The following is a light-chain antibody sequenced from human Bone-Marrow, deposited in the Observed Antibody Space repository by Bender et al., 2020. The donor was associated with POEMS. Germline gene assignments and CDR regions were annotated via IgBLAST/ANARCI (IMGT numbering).Light chain of an antibody. CDR3: GSYTNSDTRV. J-gene: IGLJ3*02. CDR2: EVN. V-gene: IGLV2-14*02. Sequence: QSALTQPASVSGSPGQSITISCTGTSSDVGSYDLVSWYQHHPGKAPKLIIYEVNKRPSGVSNRFSGSKSGTSATLGIIGLQTGDEADYYCGSYTNSDTRVFGGGTRVTV. CDR1: SSDVGSYDL.